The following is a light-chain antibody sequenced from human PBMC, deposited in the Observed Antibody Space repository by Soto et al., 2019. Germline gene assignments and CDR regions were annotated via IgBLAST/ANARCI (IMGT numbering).Light chain of an antibody. J-gene: IGKJ1*01. V-gene: IGKV3-11*01. Sequence: EIVLTQSPGTLSLSPGERATLSCMASQSVSSYLAWYQQKHGQAPRILIYDAYNRATGIKARFSGSESGTEFTLTISSMQPEEFAIYYCQQYNNWPRTFGQGTKVDIK. CDR3: QQYNNWPRT. CDR2: DAY. CDR1: QSVSSY.